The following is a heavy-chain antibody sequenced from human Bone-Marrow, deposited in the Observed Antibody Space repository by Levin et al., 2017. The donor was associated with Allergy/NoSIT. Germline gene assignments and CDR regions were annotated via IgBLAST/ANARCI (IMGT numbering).Heavy chain of an antibody. CDR3: ARSHASLRRRHSNYGQYYYGMDV. CDR2: INPNSGDT. J-gene: IGHJ6*02. CDR1: GYTFTGYY. Sequence: ASVKVSCKTSGYTFTGYYMHWVRQAPGQGLEWVGQINPNSGDTKHAQKFQGRVTMTRDMSLNTAYLELSSLTFDDTALYYCARSHASLRRRHSNYGQYYYGMDVWGQGTTVTVSS. D-gene: IGHD4-11*01. V-gene: IGHV1-2*06.